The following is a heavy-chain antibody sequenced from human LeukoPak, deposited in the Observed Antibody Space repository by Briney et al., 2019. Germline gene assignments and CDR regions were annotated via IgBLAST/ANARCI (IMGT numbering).Heavy chain of an antibody. CDR1: GFTVSSYG. J-gene: IGHJ4*02. Sequence: GGSLRPSCAASGFTVSSYGMTWVRQAPGKGPEWVSLISGSGGSTYYADSVKGRFTISRDNSKNTLYLQMNSLRAEDTAVYYCAKGPHLGSGYHPDYWGQGTLVTVSS. CDR3: AKGPHLGSGYHPDY. D-gene: IGHD3-3*02. CDR2: ISGSGGST. V-gene: IGHV3-23*01.